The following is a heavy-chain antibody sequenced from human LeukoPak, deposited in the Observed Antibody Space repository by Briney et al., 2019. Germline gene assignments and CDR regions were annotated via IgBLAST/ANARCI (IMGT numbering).Heavy chain of an antibody. CDR2: IYTSGST. J-gene: IGHJ3*02. Sequence: PSETLSLTCTVSGGSISSSSYYWGWIRQPPGKGLEWIGRIYTSGSTNYNPSLKSRVTMSVDTSKNQFSLKLSSVTAADTAVYYCARSMITFGWGAFDIWGQGTMVTVSS. CDR1: GGSISSSSYY. CDR3: ARSMITFGWGAFDI. V-gene: IGHV4-39*07. D-gene: IGHD3-16*01.